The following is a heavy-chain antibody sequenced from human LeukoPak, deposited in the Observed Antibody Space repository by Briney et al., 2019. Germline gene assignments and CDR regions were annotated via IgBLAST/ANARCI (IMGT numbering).Heavy chain of an antibody. CDR1: GFTFSSYA. Sequence: PGGSLRLSCAASGFTFSSYAMSWVRQAPGKGLEWVSGISNSGDTTYYADSVEGRFTLSRDNSKNTLHLQMNSLRAEDTAVYYCAKGSGYYPEYFQHWGQGTLVTVSS. V-gene: IGHV3-23*01. CDR3: AKGSGYYPEYFQH. CDR2: ISNSGDTT. D-gene: IGHD3-22*01. J-gene: IGHJ1*01.